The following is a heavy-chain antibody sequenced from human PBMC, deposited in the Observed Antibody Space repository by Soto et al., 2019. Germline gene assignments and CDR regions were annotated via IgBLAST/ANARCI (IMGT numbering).Heavy chain of an antibody. J-gene: IGHJ6*02. D-gene: IGHD3-10*01. CDR3: VKSYGSGPGDYYYGMDV. CDR1: GFTFSSYA. Sequence: GGSMRLSSAASGFTFSSYAMSWVRQAPGKGLEWVSAISGSGGGTYYADSVKGRFTISRDNSKNTLYLQMNSLRAEDTAVYYCVKSYGSGPGDYYYGMDVWGQGTTVTVSS. V-gene: IGHV3-23*01. CDR2: ISGSGGGT.